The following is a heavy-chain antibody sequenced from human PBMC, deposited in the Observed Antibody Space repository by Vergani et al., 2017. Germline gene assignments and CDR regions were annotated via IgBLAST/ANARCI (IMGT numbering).Heavy chain of an antibody. CDR1: GFTFSVYS. CDR3: AGTSGKFEF. V-gene: IGHV3-21*06. J-gene: IGHJ4*02. CDR2: INGNCAYI. D-gene: IGHD1-1*01. Sequence: EVHLVESGGGLVKPGGSLRLSCGASGFTFSVYSLNWVRQSPGKGLEWISSINGNCAYIYYADSVRGRFTISRDNDKNLMFLQMNSLRAEDTAIYYCAGTSGKFEFWGQGTVVTISS.